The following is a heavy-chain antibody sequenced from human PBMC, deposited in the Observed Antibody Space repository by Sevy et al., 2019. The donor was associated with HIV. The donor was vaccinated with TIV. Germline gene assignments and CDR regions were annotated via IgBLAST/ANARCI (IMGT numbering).Heavy chain of an antibody. Sequence: GGSLRLSCAGSGFTFNSHTMNWVRQAPGKGLEWVSSISSSSSYIYYGDSVKGRFTISRDNAKSSLVLQMNSLRAEDTAIYFCARVKDYGDYGAFDIWGQGTMVTVS. CDR3: ARVKDYGDYGAFDI. V-gene: IGHV3-21*01. CDR1: GFTFNSHT. D-gene: IGHD4-17*01. CDR2: ISSSSSYI. J-gene: IGHJ3*02.